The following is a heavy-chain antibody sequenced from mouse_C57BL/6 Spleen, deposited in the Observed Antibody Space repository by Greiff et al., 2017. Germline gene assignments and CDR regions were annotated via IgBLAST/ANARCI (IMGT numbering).Heavy chain of an antibody. CDR2: IHPNSGST. Sequence: VKLQQPGAELVKPGASVKLSCKASGYTFTSYWMHWVKQRPGQGLEWIGMIHPNSGSTNYNEKFKSKATLTVDKSSSTAYMQLSSLTSEDSAVYYCARYPTGVPYYFDYWGQGTTLTVSS. J-gene: IGHJ2*01. V-gene: IGHV1-64*01. CDR3: ARYPTGVPYYFDY. CDR1: GYTFTSYW.